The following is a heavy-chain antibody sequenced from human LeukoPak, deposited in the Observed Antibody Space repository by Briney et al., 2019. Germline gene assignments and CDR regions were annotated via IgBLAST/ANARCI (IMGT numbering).Heavy chain of an antibody. V-gene: IGHV3-66*01. CDR3: ARVRRSPALRPRGELYFPAGY. D-gene: IGHD3-16*01. Sequence: GGSLRLSCAASGFTVSSNYMSWVRQAPGKGLEWVSVIYSGGSTYYADSVKGRFTISRDNSKNTLYLQMNSLRAEDTAVYYCARVRRSPALRPRGELYFPAGYWGQGTLVTVSS. J-gene: IGHJ4*02. CDR1: GFTVSSNY. CDR2: IYSGGST.